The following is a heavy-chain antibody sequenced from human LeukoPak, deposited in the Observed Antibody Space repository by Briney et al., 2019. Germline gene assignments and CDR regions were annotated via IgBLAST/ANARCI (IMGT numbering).Heavy chain of an antibody. CDR3: AKSTLNMLRGVIDY. CDR1: GFTHSSYG. Sequence: GGSVRLSCAGCGFTHSSYGMTWVRQAPGKGLEWVSYISRSGTTIFYADSVKGRFTISRDDAKNSLYLQMNSLRAEDTAVYYCAKSTLNMLRGVIDYWGQGTLVTVSS. CDR2: ISRSGTTI. V-gene: IGHV3-48*03. D-gene: IGHD3-10*01. J-gene: IGHJ4*02.